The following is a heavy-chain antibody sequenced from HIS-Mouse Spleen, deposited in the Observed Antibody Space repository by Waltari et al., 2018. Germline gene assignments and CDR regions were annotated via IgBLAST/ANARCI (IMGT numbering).Heavy chain of an antibody. CDR3: ARDHRQQDAFDI. J-gene: IGHJ3*02. Sequence: QVQLVQSGAEVKKPGASVKVSCKASGYTFTGYYMHWVRQAPGQGLEWMGWINPNSGGTNDAQKFQGRVTMTRDTSISTAYMELSRLRSDDTAVYYCARDHRQQDAFDIWGQGTMVTVSS. V-gene: IGHV1-2*02. CDR1: GYTFTGYY. D-gene: IGHD6-13*01. CDR2: INPNSGGT.